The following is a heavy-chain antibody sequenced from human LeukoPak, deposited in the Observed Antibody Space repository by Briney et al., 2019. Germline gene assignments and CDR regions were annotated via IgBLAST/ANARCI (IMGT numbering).Heavy chain of an antibody. V-gene: IGHV1-2*02. CDR3: ARDLFSNYYDSSGYQSPYNWFDP. D-gene: IGHD3-22*01. CDR1: GYTFTGYY. J-gene: IGHJ5*02. Sequence: GASVKVSCKASGYTFTGYYMHWVRQAPGQGLEWMGWINPNSGGTNYAQKFQGRVTMTRDTSISTAYMELSRLRSDDTAVYYCARDLFSNYYDSSGYQSPYNWFDPWGQGTLVTVSS. CDR2: INPNSGGT.